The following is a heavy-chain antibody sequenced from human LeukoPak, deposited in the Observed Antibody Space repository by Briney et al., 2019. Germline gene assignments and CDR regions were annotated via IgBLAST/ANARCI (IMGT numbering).Heavy chain of an antibody. D-gene: IGHD3-10*01. Sequence: PSETLSLTCAVYGGSFSGYYWSWIRQPPGKGLEWIGEINHSGSTNYNPSLKSRVTISVDTSKNQFSLKLSSVTAADTAVYYCPLWFGVPSDAFDIWGQGTMVTVSS. CDR1: GGSFSGYY. V-gene: IGHV4-34*01. J-gene: IGHJ3*02. CDR2: INHSGST. CDR3: PLWFGVPSDAFDI.